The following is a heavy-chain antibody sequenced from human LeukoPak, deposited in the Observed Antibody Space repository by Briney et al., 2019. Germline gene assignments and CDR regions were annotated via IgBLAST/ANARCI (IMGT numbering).Heavy chain of an antibody. D-gene: IGHD1-26*01. J-gene: IGHJ3*01. CDR1: GDSTNAYY. CDR3: AHSKRGGGYYINAFAV. CDR2: SYSGGNA. Sequence: PSETLSLTCTVSGDSTNAYYWSWIRQPPGKGLEWIGYSYSGGNANYNPSLKSRVTISIDTSENQFSLRLTSVTAADTAIYFCAHSKRGGGYYINAFAVWGQGALVTISS. V-gene: IGHV4-59*01.